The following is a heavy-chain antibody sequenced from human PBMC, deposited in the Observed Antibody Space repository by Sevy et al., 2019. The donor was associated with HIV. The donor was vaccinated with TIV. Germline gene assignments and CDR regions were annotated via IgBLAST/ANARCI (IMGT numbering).Heavy chain of an antibody. CDR1: GFTVSSNY. Sequence: GGSLRLSCAASGFTVSSNYMSWVRQAPGKGLEWASVIYSGGSTYYADSVKGRFTISRDNSKNTLYLQMNSLRAEDTAVYYCATGDDILTGYYPFDYWGQGTLVTVSS. J-gene: IGHJ4*02. V-gene: IGHV3-53*01. CDR2: IYSGGST. D-gene: IGHD3-9*01. CDR3: ATGDDILTGYYPFDY.